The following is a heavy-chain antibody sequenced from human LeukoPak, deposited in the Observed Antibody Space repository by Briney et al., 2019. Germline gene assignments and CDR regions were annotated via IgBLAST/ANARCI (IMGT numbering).Heavy chain of an antibody. CDR1: GGSISSADYY. V-gene: IGHV4-30-4*08. Sequence: SETLSLTCTVSGGSISSADYYWSWIRQPPGKGLEWIGYIYYSGSTYYNPSLKSRVTISRDASKNQFSLRLNSVTAADTAVYYCAGCYDSGVYSSYWYFDLWGRGTLVTVSS. CDR3: AGCYDSGVYSSYWYFDL. J-gene: IGHJ2*01. CDR2: IYYSGST. D-gene: IGHD3-22*01.